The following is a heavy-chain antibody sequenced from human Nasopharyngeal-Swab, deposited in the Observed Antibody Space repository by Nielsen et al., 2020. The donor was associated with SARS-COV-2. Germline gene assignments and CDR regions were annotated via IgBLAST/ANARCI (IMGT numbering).Heavy chain of an antibody. CDR3: ARGYDSSGYLRPIDAFDI. CDR1: GFTFSSCD. J-gene: IGHJ3*02. V-gene: IGHV3-13*04. Sequence: GESLKISCAASGFTFSSCDMHWVRQATGKGLEWVSAIGTAGDTYYPGSVKGRFTISRENAKNSLYLQMNSLRAGDTAVYYCARGYDSSGYLRPIDAFDIWGQGTMVTVSS. D-gene: IGHD3-22*01. CDR2: IGTAGDT.